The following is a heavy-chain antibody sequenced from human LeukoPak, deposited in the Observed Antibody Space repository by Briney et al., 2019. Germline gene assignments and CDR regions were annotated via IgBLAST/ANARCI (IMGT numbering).Heavy chain of an antibody. CDR1: GFTFSDYA. J-gene: IGHJ6*02. V-gene: IGHV3-66*01. D-gene: IGHD3-10*01. Sequence: PGGSLRLSCAASGFTFSDYAMSWVRQAPGKGLEWVSVIYSGGYTYYADSVKGRFTISRDNSKNTLYLQMNSLRAEDTAVYYCARDKGAYGSDYGMDVWGQGTTVTVSS. CDR2: IYSGGYT. CDR3: ARDKGAYGSDYGMDV.